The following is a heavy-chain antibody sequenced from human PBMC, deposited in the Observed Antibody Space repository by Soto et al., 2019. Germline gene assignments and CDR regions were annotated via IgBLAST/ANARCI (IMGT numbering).Heavy chain of an antibody. J-gene: IGHJ4*02. Sequence: QLQESGPGLVKPSETLSLTCSVSGDSINSDKYYWGWILQPPGKGLEWIGSIYYRGNTYYNPSLKSRVTISIDKSKSQFSLRLNSVTAADSAVYFCARLEGLATISYYFDFWGQGAQVTVSS. CDR2: IYYRGNT. CDR3: ARLEGLATISYYFDF. CDR1: GDSINSDKYY. V-gene: IGHV4-39*01. D-gene: IGHD3-9*01.